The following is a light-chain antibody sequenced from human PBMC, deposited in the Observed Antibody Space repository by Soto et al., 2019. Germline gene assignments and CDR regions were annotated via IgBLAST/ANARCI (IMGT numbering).Light chain of an antibody. J-gene: IGLJ3*02. V-gene: IGLV2-8*01. Sequence: QSVLTQPPSASGSPGQSVTISCTGTSGDVGGYDYVSWYQQHPGKAPKLMIYEVTKRPLGVPDRFSGSKSGTSASLAINGLQAEDEAHYYCQSYDNSLSGSWVFGGGTKLTVL. CDR3: QSYDNSLSGSWV. CDR1: SGDVGGYDY. CDR2: EVT.